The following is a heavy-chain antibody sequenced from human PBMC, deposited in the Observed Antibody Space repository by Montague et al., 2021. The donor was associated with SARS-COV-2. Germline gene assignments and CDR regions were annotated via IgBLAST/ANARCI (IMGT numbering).Heavy chain of an antibody. D-gene: IGHD3-10*01. CDR3: AREFEGYFDL. V-gene: IGHV4-38-2*02. J-gene: IGHJ2*01. CDR1: GFSIGSGDY. CDR2: IYHSGTT. Sequence: SETLSLTCTVSGFSIGSGDYWGWIRQPPGKGLEWIGSIYHSGTTYYNPSLQSRLTMSIDTSTNQFSLRLTSVTAADTAVYYCAREFEGYFDLWGRGTLVMVSS.